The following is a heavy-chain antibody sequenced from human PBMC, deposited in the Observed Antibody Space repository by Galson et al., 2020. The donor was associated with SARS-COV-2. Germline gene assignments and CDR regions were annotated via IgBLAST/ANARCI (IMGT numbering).Heavy chain of an antibody. CDR2: IDWDGDK. Sequence: ESGPTLVKPTQTLTLTCTFSGFSLTTSRMCVNWIRQPPGKALEWLARIDWDGDKYYSTSLKTRLTISKDTSKNQVVLTMTDMDPVDTATYYCARIDSSGCRGNDWGQGTPVTVSS. J-gene: IGHJ4*02. V-gene: IGHV2-70*11. CDR3: ARIDSSGCRGND. CDR1: GFSLTTSRMC. D-gene: IGHD6-19*01.